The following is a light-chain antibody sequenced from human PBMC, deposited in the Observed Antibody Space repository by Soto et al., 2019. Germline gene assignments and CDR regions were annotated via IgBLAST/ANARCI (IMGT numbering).Light chain of an antibody. J-gene: IGKJ1*01. CDR3: MQGSHWPWT. Sequence: DLVMTQSPLSLPVTLGQPASISCRSSQSLVFSDGNTYLSWFQQRPGQSPRRLIYQVSNRDSGVPDRFSGSGSGTDVTLKISRVEAEDVGVYYCMQGSHWPWTFGQGTKVEI. CDR2: QVS. CDR1: QSLVFSDGNTY. V-gene: IGKV2-30*01.